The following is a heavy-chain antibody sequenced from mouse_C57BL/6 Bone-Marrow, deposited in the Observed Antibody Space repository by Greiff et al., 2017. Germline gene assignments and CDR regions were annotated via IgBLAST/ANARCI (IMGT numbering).Heavy chain of an antibody. V-gene: IGHV1-5*01. CDR2: IYPGNSDT. CDR3: TRGHYYYGSSWDY. CDR1: GYTFTSYW. D-gene: IGHD1-1*01. J-gene: IGHJ2*01. Sequence: EVQLQQSGTVLARPGASVKMSCKTSGYTFTSYWMHWVKQRPGQGLEWIGAIYPGNSDTSYNQKFKGKAKLTAVTSASTAYMEFSSLTNEDSAVYYCTRGHYYYGSSWDYWGQGTTLTVSS.